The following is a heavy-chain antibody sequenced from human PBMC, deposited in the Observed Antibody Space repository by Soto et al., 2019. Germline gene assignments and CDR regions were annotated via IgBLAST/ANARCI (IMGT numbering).Heavy chain of an antibody. CDR1: GGSVLNYY. CDR2: IHYTGST. CDR3: ARVMVGDHSFDT. V-gene: IGHV4-59*02. J-gene: IGHJ4*01. D-gene: IGHD1-26*01. Sequence: SETLSLTCNVSGGSVLNYYWSWIRQSPGKGLEWMGNIHYTGSTNYSPSLKSRVAMSIDTSENQFSLEMTSVTAADTALYYCARVMVGDHSFDTWGRGTLVTVSS.